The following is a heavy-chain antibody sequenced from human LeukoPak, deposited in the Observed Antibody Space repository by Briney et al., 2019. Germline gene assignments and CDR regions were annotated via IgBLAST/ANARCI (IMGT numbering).Heavy chain of an antibody. V-gene: IGHV3-30-3*01. Sequence: GGSLRLSCAASEFTFSSYPMHWFRQAPGKGLEWVALTSYDGSDKYYADSVKGRFTISRDNSKNTLYLQMNSLRTEDTAMYYCAKDMGYTFGHAFDYWGQGTLVTVSS. CDR3: AKDMGYTFGHAFDY. D-gene: IGHD5-18*01. CDR1: EFTFSSYP. J-gene: IGHJ4*02. CDR2: TSYDGSDK.